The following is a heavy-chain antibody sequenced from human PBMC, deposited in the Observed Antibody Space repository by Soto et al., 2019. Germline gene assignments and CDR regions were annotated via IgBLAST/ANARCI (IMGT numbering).Heavy chain of an antibody. Sequence: GASVKVSCKASGGTFSSYAISWVRQAPGQGLEWMGGIIPIFGTANYAQKFQGRVTITADESTSTAYMELSSLRSEDTAVYYCTKSGGGYVNSGYYGGDYDSWGRGTLVTVSS. V-gene: IGHV1-69*13. CDR3: TKSGGGYVNSGYYGGDYDS. CDR1: GGTFSSYA. D-gene: IGHD3-22*01. J-gene: IGHJ4*02. CDR2: IIPIFGTA.